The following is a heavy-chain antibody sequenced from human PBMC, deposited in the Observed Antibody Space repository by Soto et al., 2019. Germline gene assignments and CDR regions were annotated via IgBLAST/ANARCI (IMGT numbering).Heavy chain of an antibody. CDR3: ARDPGFGFGYSYAFAMDV. CDR1: GYTFSNYG. J-gene: IGHJ6*02. D-gene: IGHD5-18*01. Sequence: QVQLVQSGAEVKKPGASVKVSCKAPGYTFSNYGISWVRQCPGQGLEWMGWISGYNGNTHYEEKVQDRIKMTTDTSTSTTYLELRSLRSDDTAVYFCARDPGFGFGYSYAFAMDVWGQGTTVTVSS. CDR2: ISGYNGNT. V-gene: IGHV1-18*01.